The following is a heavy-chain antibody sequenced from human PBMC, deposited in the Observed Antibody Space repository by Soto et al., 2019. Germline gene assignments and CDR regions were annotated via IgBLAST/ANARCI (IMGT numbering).Heavy chain of an antibody. CDR2: IYSGGST. D-gene: IGHD5-12*01. CDR3: ANQRGGYDRDFDY. V-gene: IGHV3-66*01. CDR1: GSTVSSNY. J-gene: IGHJ4*02. Sequence: EVQLVESGGGLVQPGGSLRLSCAASGSTVSSNYMSWVRQAPGKGLEWASVIYSGGSTYYADSVKGRFTISRDNSKNTLYLQMNSLRAEDTAVYYCANQRGGYDRDFDYWGQGTLVTVSS.